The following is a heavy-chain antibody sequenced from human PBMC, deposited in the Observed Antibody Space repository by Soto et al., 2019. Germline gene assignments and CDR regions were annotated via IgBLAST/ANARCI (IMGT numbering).Heavy chain of an antibody. CDR1: GFTFSNAW. J-gene: IGHJ4*02. V-gene: IGHV3-15*01. CDR2: IKSKTDGGTT. D-gene: IGHD3-3*01. Sequence: GESLKISCAASGFTFSNAWMSWVRQAPGKGLEWVGRIKSKTDGGTTDYAAPVKGRFTISRDDSKNTLYLQMNSLKTEDTAVYYCTTVPRLDDFWSGYRNYYFDYWGQGTLVTVSS. CDR3: TTVPRLDDFWSGYRNYYFDY.